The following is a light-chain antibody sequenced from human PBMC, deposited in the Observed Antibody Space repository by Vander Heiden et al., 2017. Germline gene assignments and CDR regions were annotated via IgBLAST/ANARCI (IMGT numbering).Light chain of an antibody. CDR1: ASISSY. V-gene: IGKV1-39*01. CDR3: QQSDSTQRT. CDR2: AES. Sequence: DIQMTQSPSSLSASVGDRVPITCRARASISSYLNWYQQKPGKAPKLLIYAESSLQSGVPSRCSGSGSGTDFTLTISSLQPEDFVTYYCQQSDSTQRTFGGGTKVEIK. J-gene: IGKJ4*01.